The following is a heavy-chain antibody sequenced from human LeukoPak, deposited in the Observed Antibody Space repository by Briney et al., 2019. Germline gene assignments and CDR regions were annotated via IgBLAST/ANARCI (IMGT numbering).Heavy chain of an antibody. Sequence: KPSETLSLTCTVSGGSISPYYWSWIRQPPGKGLERIGYIYYSGSTNYNPSLKSRVTISVDTSKNQFSLKLSSVTAADTAVYYCARAFYPGYYSYMAVWGKGTTVTVSS. CDR2: IYYSGST. J-gene: IGHJ6*03. V-gene: IGHV4-59*01. CDR1: GGSISPYY. D-gene: IGHD3-3*02. CDR3: ARAFYPGYYSYMAV.